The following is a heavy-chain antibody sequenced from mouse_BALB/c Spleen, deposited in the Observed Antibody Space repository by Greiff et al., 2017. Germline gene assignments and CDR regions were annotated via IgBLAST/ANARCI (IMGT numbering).Heavy chain of an antibody. V-gene: IGHV1S135*01. CDR2: IDPYNGGT. Sequence: EVKLQESGPELVKPGASVKVSCKASGYAFTSYNMYWVKQSHGKSLEWIGYIDPYNGGTSYNQKFKGKATLTVDKSSSTAYMHLNSLTSEDSAVYYCARASYGNYDAMDYWGQGTSVTVSS. J-gene: IGHJ4*01. D-gene: IGHD2-10*01. CDR1: GYAFTSYN. CDR3: ARASYGNYDAMDY.